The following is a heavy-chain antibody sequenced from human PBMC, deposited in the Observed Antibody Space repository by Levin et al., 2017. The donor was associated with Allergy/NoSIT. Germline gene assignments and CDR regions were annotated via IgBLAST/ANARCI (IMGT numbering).Heavy chain of an antibody. CDR3: ARGKDYDTRGPGDY. CDR1: GFTFSSYW. J-gene: IGHJ4*02. CDR2: LKSDGNST. D-gene: IGHD3-22*01. V-gene: IGHV3-74*01. Sequence: GESLKISCAASGFTFSSYWMHWVRQTPGKGLVWVSRLKSDGNSTSYADSVQGRFTISRDNAKDTLYLQMNSLRAEDTAVYYCARGKDYDTRGPGDYWGQGTLVTVSS.